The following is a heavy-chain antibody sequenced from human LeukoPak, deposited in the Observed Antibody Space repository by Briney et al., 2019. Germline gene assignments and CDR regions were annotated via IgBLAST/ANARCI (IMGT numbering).Heavy chain of an antibody. CDR2: ISRSGSTI. D-gene: IGHD3-10*01. J-gene: IGHJ4*02. CDR3: ARRGGNFDY. Sequence: GGSLRLSCAASGFTFSVYEMSWVRQAPGKGLEWVSYISRSGSTIYYADSVKGRFTISRDNAKNSLYLQMNSLRAEDTAVYYCARRGGNFDYWGQGTLVTVSS. CDR1: GFTFSVYE. V-gene: IGHV3-48*03.